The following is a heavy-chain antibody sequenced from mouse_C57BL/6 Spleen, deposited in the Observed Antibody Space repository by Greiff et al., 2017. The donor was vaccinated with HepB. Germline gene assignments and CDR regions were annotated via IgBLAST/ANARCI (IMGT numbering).Heavy chain of an antibody. CDR2: IYPRSGNT. CDR1: GYTFTSYG. CDR3: ARSYMITRAMDY. J-gene: IGHJ4*01. D-gene: IGHD2-4*01. Sequence: VQLQESGAELARPGASVKLSCKASGYTFTSYGISWVKQRTGQGLEWIGEIYPRSGNTYYNEKFKGKATLTADKSSSTAYMELRSLTSEDSAVYFCARSYMITRAMDYWGQGTSVTVSS. V-gene: IGHV1-81*01.